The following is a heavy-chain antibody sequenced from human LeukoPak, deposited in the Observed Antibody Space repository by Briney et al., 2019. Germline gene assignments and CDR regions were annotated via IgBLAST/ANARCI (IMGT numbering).Heavy chain of an antibody. CDR1: GGSISSGSYY. D-gene: IGHD3-9*01. CDR2: IYTSGST. J-gene: IGHJ5*02. CDR3: ARAPLKDILTGHLNEA. Sequence: SQTLSLTCTVSGGSISSGSYYWSWIRQPAGKGLEWIGRIYTSGSTNYNPSLKSRVTISVDTSKNQFSLKLSSVTAADTAVYYCARAPLKDILTGHLNEAWGQGTLVTVSS. V-gene: IGHV4-61*02.